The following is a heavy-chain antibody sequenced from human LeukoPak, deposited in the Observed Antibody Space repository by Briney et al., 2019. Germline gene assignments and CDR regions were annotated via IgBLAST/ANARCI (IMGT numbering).Heavy chain of an antibody. D-gene: IGHD3-9*01. Sequence: GSLRLSCAASGFTFSSYSMYWVRQAPGKGLEWVSSISSSSSYIYYADSVKGRFTISRDNAKNSLYLQMNSLRAEDTAVYYCARYDILTGFDPWGQGTLVTVSS. CDR3: ARYDILTGFDP. J-gene: IGHJ5*02. CDR1: GFTFSSYS. V-gene: IGHV3-21*01. CDR2: ISSSSSYI.